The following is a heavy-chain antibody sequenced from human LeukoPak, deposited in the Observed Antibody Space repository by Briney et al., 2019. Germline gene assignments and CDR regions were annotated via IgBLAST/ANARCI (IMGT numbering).Heavy chain of an antibody. D-gene: IGHD2-21*02. J-gene: IGHJ4*02. CDR1: GFTFDDYG. Sequence: GSLRLSCAASGFTFDDYGMSWVRPAPGKGLEWVSGINWNGGSTGYADSVKGRFTISRDNAKNSLYLQMNSLRAEDTALYYCARDPPGDCCGDCYSSPVFDYWGQGTLVTVSS. V-gene: IGHV3-20*04. CDR2: INWNGGST. CDR3: ARDPPGDCCGDCYSSPVFDY.